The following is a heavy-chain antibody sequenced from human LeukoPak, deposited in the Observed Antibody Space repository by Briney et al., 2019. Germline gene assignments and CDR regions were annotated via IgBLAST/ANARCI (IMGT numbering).Heavy chain of an antibody. CDR3: ARDHHHRLWDDYYYYMDV. D-gene: IGHD3-16*02. J-gene: IGHJ6*03. CDR2: IKEDGSEK. Sequence: GGSLRLSCAASGFIFSSYWMSWVRQTPGKGLEWVANIKEDGSEKYYVDSAKGRFTISRDNAKNSLYLQMNSLRAEDTAVYYCARDHHHRLWDDYYYYMDVWGKGTKVTISS. CDR1: GFIFSSYW. V-gene: IGHV3-7*01.